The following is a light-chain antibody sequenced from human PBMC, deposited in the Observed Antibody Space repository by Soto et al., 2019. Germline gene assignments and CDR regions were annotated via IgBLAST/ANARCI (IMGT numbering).Light chain of an antibody. CDR2: EGS. CDR3: CSYAGSSLYV. Sequence: LTQPASVSGSPGQSITISCTGTSSDVGSYNLVSWYQQHPGKAPKLMIYEGSKRPSGVSNRFSGSKSGNTASLTISGLQAEDEADYYCCSYAGSSLYVFGTGTKVTVL. J-gene: IGLJ1*01. V-gene: IGLV2-23*01. CDR1: SSDVGSYNL.